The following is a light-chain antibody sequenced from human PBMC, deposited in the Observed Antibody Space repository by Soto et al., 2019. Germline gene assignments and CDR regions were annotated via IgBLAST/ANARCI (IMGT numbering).Light chain of an antibody. CDR1: RSSIGSNS. V-gene: IGLV1-44*01. CDR2: TND. Sequence: QSVLTQPPSASGTPGQRVTMSCSGSRSSIGSNSVKWYQQLPGTAPKLLIRTNDQRPSGVPDRFSGSKSGTSASLAISGLQSEDEADYYCAAWDDTLYGFVFGTGTKVTVL. J-gene: IGLJ1*01. CDR3: AAWDDTLYGFV.